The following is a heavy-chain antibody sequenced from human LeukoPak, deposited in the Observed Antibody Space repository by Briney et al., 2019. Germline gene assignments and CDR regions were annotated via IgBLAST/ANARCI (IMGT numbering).Heavy chain of an antibody. D-gene: IGHD3-10*01. J-gene: IGHJ4*02. CDR2: ISYDGSNK. CDR1: GFTFSSYA. Sequence: GRSLRLSCAASGFTFSSYAMHWVRQAPGKGLEWVAVISYDGSNKYYADSVKGRFTISRDNSKNTLYLQMNSLRAEDTAVYYCAKSYSYILWFGDFWGQGTLVTVSS. V-gene: IGHV3-30-3*02. CDR3: AKSYSYILWFGDF.